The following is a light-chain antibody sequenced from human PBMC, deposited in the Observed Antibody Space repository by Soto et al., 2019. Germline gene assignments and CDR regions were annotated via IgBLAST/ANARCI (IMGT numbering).Light chain of an antibody. Sequence: QSALTQPASVSGSPGQSITISCTGTGNDVGGYNYVSWYQQHPGKAPKLMIFDVSNRPSGVSNRFSGSKSGNTASLSISGLRAEDEAEYYCSSYTSSITLAFGGVTKVTVL. CDR3: SSYTSSITLA. J-gene: IGLJ2*01. CDR1: GNDVGGYNY. CDR2: DVS. V-gene: IGLV2-14*03.